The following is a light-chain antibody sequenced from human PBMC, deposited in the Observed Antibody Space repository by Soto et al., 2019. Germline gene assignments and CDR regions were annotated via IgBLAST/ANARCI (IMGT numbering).Light chain of an antibody. J-gene: IGKJ4*01. Sequence: EIVLTQSPATLSLSLGERASLSCRASQTISRYLAWYQQKPGQAPRLLINDASNRATGIPARFSGSGSGTDFILTISSLESEDFAVYYCQQRSSWPITFGGGTKVEIK. CDR1: QTISRY. V-gene: IGKV3-11*01. CDR2: DAS. CDR3: QQRSSWPIT.